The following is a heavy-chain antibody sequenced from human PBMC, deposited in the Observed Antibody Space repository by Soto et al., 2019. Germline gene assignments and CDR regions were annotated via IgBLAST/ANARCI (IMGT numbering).Heavy chain of an antibody. J-gene: IGHJ4*01. Sequence: GGSLRLSCAASGFTFSNACINWVRQAQGKGLEWVGRIKSKTDGGTTDYAEPVKGRFAISRDDSNNMVYLQMNSLKIEDTAVYYCTTDSYSTIIIVRFDYWGHGTLVTVSS. CDR1: GFTFSNAC. CDR2: IKSKTDGGTT. CDR3: TTDSYSTIIIVRFDY. V-gene: IGHV3-15*07. D-gene: IGHD3-22*01.